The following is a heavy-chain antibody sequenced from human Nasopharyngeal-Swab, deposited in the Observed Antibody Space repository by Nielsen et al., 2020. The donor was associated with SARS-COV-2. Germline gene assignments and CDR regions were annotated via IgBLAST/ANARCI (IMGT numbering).Heavy chain of an antibody. D-gene: IGHD3-10*01. Sequence: SVKVSCKASGYTFTGYYMHWVRQAPGQGLEWMGGIIPIFGTANYAQKFQGRVTITADKSTSTAYMELSSLRSEDTAVYYCARDSTALYGSGSYLAFDIWGQGTMVTVSS. J-gene: IGHJ3*02. CDR3: ARDSTALYGSGSYLAFDI. V-gene: IGHV1-69*06. CDR2: IIPIFGTA. CDR1: GYTFTGYY.